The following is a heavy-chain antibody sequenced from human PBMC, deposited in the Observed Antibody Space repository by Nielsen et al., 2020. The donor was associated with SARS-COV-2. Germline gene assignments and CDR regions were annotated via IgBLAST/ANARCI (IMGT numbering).Heavy chain of an antibody. Sequence: GESLKISCAASGFTFSSYWMSWVRQAPGKGLEWVANIKQDGSEKYYVDSVKGRFTISRDNAKNSLYLQMNSLRAEDTAVYYCARPSSSGAFDIWGQGTMVTVSS. D-gene: IGHD6-6*01. J-gene: IGHJ3*02. CDR1: GFTFSSYW. CDR3: ARPSSSGAFDI. V-gene: IGHV3-7*03. CDR2: IKQDGSEK.